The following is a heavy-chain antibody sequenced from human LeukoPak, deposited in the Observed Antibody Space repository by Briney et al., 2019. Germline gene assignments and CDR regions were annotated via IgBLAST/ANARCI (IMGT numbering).Heavy chain of an antibody. CDR1: GGSFSGYY. D-gene: IGHD5-18*01. CDR2: INHSGST. J-gene: IGHJ4*02. CDR3: ARVGGYSYGFERLLWDY. Sequence: SSETLSLTCAVYGGSFSGYYWSWIRQPPGKGLEWIGEINHSGSTNYNPSLKSRVTISVDTSKNQFSLKLSSVTAADTAVYYCARVGGYSYGFERLLWDYWGQGTLVTVSS. V-gene: IGHV4-34*01.